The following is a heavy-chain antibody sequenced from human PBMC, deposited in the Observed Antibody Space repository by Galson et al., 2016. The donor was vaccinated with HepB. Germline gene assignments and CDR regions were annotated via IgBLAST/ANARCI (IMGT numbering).Heavy chain of an antibody. CDR3: ATDHMVLRMPIFDN. D-gene: IGHD2/OR15-2a*01. V-gene: IGHV1-24*01. J-gene: IGHJ4*02. CDR1: GYTVSELS. Sequence: SVKVSCKVSGYTVSELSMHWVRQAPGKGLEWMGGFRPEDGERIYAQKFQGRVTMTEDTSTDTAYMELSSLRSEDTAVYYCATDHMVLRMPIFDNWGQGTLVTVSS. CDR2: FRPEDGER.